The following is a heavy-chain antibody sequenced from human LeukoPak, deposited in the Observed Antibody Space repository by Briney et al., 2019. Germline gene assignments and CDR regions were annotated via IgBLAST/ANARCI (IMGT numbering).Heavy chain of an antibody. V-gene: IGHV4-59*08. CDR1: GGSISYYF. CDR2: VHYTRST. D-gene: IGHD3-3*01. Sequence: SETLSLTCTVSGGSISYYFWSWIRQAPGKGLEWIGYVHYTRSTNYNPSLKGRVTISVDTTENRFSLQLSSVTTADTAVYYCARGGFSIFGVVNHWAFDIWGQGTMVTVSS. J-gene: IGHJ3*02. CDR3: ARGGFSIFGVVNHWAFDI.